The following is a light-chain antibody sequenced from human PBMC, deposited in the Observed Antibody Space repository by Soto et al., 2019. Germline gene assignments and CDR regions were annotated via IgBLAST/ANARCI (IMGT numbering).Light chain of an antibody. J-gene: IGKJ5*01. V-gene: IGKV3-11*01. CDR3: QQRSNWPLT. CDR2: DAS. CDR1: QSVSSY. Sequence: EIVLTHSSPTLSLSPGERATLSCRASQSVSSYLAWYQQKPGQAPRLLIFDASNRATGIPARFSGSGSGTDFTLTISRLEPEDFAVYYCQQRSNWPLTFGQGTRLEIK.